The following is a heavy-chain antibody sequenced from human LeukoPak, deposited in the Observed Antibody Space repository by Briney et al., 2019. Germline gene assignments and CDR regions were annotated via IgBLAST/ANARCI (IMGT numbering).Heavy chain of an antibody. J-gene: IGHJ6*03. CDR1: VGSFSGYY. CDR3: ARGGVYGSGLYYYYYYMDV. D-gene: IGHD3-10*01. CDR2: INHSGST. V-gene: IGHV4-34*01. Sequence: PSETLSLTCAVYVGSFSGYYWSWIRQPPGKGLEWIGEINHSGSTNYNPSLKSRVTISVDTSKNQFSLKLSSVTAADTAVYYCARGGVYGSGLYYYYYYMDVWGKGTTVTVSS.